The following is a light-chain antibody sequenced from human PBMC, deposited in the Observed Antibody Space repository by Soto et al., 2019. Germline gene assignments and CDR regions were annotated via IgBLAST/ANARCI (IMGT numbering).Light chain of an antibody. J-gene: IGKJ2*01. CDR2: KAS. CDR3: QQYHTRYT. V-gene: IGKV1-5*03. CDR1: QSISVW. Sequence: DIQMTQSPSTLSASVGDRVTITCRASQSISVWLAGYQQKPGKAPKLLIFKASTLETGVPSRFSGSGSGTEFILTISSLQPDDFAAYYCQQYHTRYTFGQGTKLEI.